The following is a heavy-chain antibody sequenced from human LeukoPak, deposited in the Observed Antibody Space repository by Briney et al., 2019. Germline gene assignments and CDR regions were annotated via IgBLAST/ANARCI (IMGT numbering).Heavy chain of an antibody. J-gene: IGHJ4*02. CDR1: GFPVSSNC. Sequence: QSGGSLRLSCAASGFPVSSNCMTWVRQAPGKGLEWVSLIYGDSSTYYADSVKGRFTISRDNSKNTLYLQMNSLRADDTAVYYCARGGLWFGELQFNDWGQGTLVTVSS. CDR2: IYGDSST. V-gene: IGHV3-53*01. D-gene: IGHD3-10*01. CDR3: ARGGLWFGELQFND.